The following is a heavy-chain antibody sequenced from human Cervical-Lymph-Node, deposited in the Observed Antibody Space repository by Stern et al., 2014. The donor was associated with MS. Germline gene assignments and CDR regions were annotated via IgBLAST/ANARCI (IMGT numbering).Heavy chain of an antibody. CDR2: ISAYSGNT. CDR1: GYTFSAYG. J-gene: IGHJ5*02. D-gene: IGHD6-6*01. Sequence: VQLVESGPEVKKPGASVNVSCKASGYTFSAYGIRWVRQAPGQGLEWMGWISAYSGNTDYAQKFQGRVTMTTDTSTSTAYMELRSLRSDDTAVYYCAREPSQPRNWFDPWGQGTLVTVSS. V-gene: IGHV1-18*01. CDR3: AREPSQPRNWFDP.